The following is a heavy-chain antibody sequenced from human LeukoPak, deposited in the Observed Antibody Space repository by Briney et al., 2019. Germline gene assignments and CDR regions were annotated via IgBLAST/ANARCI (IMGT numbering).Heavy chain of an antibody. CDR2: IYYSGST. Sequence: SETLSLTCTVSGGSISSYYWSWIRQPPGKGLEWIGYIYYSGSTNYNPSLKSRVTISVDTSKNQFSLNLNSVTAADTAVYSCARGVDYDFWSGTLFDPWGQGTLVSVSS. V-gene: IGHV4-59*01. J-gene: IGHJ5*02. D-gene: IGHD3-3*01. CDR3: ARGVDYDFWSGTLFDP. CDR1: GGSISSYY.